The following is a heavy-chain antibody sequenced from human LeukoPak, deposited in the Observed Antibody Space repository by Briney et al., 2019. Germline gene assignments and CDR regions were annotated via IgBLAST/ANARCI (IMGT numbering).Heavy chain of an antibody. J-gene: IGHJ4*02. CDR1: GFTFSSYE. Sequence: GGSLRLSCAASGFTFSSYEMNWVRQAPGKGLEWVSYISSNGSTIYYADSVKGRFTISRDNAKNSLYLQMNSLRAEDTAVYYCARARKAYYFDHWGQGTLVTVSS. CDR2: ISSNGSTI. V-gene: IGHV3-48*03. CDR3: ARARKAYYFDH.